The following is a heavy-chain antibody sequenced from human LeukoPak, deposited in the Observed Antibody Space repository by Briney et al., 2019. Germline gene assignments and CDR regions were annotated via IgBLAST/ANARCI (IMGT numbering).Heavy chain of an antibody. Sequence: NTGGSLRLSCAASGLTFSSYSMNWVRQAPGKGLGWVSSISSSSSYIYYADSVKGRFTISRDNAKNSLYLQMNSLRAEDTAVYYCASHYDSSGYYTDYWGQGTLVTVSS. J-gene: IGHJ4*02. CDR1: GLTFSSYS. D-gene: IGHD3-22*01. CDR2: ISSSSSYI. V-gene: IGHV3-21*01. CDR3: ASHYDSSGYYTDY.